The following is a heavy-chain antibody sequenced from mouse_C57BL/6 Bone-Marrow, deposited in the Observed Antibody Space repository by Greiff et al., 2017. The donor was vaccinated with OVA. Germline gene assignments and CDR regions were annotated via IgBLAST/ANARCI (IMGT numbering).Heavy chain of an antibody. V-gene: IGHV1-72*01. CDR1: GYTFTSYW. CDR3: AKVPYGSSYDWFAY. Sequence: QVQLQQPGAELVKPGASVKLSCKASGYTFTSYWMHWVKQRPGRGLEWIGRIDPNSGGTKYNEKFKSKATLTVDKPSSTAYMQLSSLTSEDSAVYYGAKVPYGSSYDWFAYWGQGTLVTVSA. D-gene: IGHD1-1*01. J-gene: IGHJ3*01. CDR2: IDPNSGGT.